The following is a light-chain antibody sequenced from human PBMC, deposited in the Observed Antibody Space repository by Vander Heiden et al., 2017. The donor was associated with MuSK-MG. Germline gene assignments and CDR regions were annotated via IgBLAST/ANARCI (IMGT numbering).Light chain of an antibody. Sequence: QSALTQPASVSGSPGRSTTISCTGTGSDVGGKIFISWYQQHPGKAPNLLLYDVKTRPSGVSSRFSGSKSGNTASLTISGLQPEDEADYYCSSYTSSGTINYVFGTGTKVTVL. V-gene: IGLV2-14*03. CDR2: DVK. J-gene: IGLJ1*01. CDR1: GSDVGGKIF. CDR3: SSYTSSGTINYV.